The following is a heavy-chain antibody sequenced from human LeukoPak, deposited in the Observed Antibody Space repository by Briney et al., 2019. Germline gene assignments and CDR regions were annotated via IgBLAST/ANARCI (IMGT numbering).Heavy chain of an antibody. CDR1: GGSSSGYY. J-gene: IGHJ6*03. V-gene: IGHV4-34*01. Sequence: SETLSLTCGVSGGSSSGYYWSWIRQSPGRGLGWIGEIDQSGSTTNNPSLRSRLTISVDASKNQLSLSLYSVTAADTAVYYCARGSYGSGTYVSSNFYYIDVWVKGTTVTVSS. D-gene: IGHD3-10*01. CDR2: IDQSGST. CDR3: ARGSYGSGTYVSSNFYYIDV.